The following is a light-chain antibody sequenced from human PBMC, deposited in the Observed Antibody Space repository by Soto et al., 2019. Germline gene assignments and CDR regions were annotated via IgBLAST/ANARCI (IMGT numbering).Light chain of an antibody. Sequence: EIVMTQSPATLSVSPGERATLSCRASQNMYNNLAWYQQKPGQAPRLLIYHASARATGIPARFSGSGSGTEFTLTISSLQSEDFAVYYCQQYNNCPLTFGGGTKVE. CDR3: QQYNNCPLT. CDR2: HAS. J-gene: IGKJ4*01. V-gene: IGKV3-15*01. CDR1: QNMYNN.